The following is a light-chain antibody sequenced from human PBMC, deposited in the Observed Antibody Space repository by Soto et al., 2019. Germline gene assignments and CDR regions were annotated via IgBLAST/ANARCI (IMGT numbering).Light chain of an antibody. CDR1: PSVSSS. CDR2: DAS. J-gene: IGKJ2*01. Sequence: EIVLTQSPATLSLSPGERATLSCRASPSVSSSLAWYQQKPGQAPRLLIYDASNMATGIPARFSGGGYGTDFTHTISSLEPEDFAVYYWQQGFNWPRFTFGQGTKLESK. CDR3: QQGFNWPRFT. V-gene: IGKV3-11*01.